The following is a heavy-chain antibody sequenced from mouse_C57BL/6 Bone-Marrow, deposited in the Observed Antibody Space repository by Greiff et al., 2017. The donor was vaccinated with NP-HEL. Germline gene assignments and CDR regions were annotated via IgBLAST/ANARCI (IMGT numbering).Heavy chain of an antibody. CDR3: ALYSNYYFDY. V-gene: IGHV1-76*01. J-gene: IGHJ2*01. CDR2: IYPGSGNT. Sequence: VNVVESGAELVRPGASVKLSCKASGYTFTDYYINWVKQRPGQGLEWIARIYPGSGNTYYNEKFKGKATLTAEKSSSTAYMQLSSLTSEDSAVYFCALYSNYYFDYWGQGTTLTVSS. CDR1: GYTFTDYY. D-gene: IGHD2-5*01.